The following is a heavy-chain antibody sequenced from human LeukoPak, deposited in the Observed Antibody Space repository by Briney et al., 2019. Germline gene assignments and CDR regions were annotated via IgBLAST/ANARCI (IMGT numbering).Heavy chain of an antibody. V-gene: IGHV4-39*01. J-gene: IGHJ6*02. D-gene: IGHD1-26*01. CDR1: GGSISGYY. CDR2: IYYSGST. CDR3: ARHPWDYYAMDV. Sequence: SETLSLTCTVSGGSISGYYWGWIRQPPGKGLEWIGSIYYSGSTSYNPSLKSRVTTSVDTSKDQFSLKLSSVTAADTAVYYCARHPWDYYAMDVWGQGTTVIVSS.